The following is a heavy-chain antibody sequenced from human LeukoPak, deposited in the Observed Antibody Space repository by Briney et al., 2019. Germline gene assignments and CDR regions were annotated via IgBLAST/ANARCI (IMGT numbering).Heavy chain of an antibody. J-gene: IGHJ5*02. CDR3: AREVYLSSSGWHSFS. V-gene: IGHV3-53*01. CDR2: IYSGGST. Sequence: LSGGSLRLSCAASGFTFSSYAMHWVRQAPGKGLEWVSVIYSGGSTYYADSVKGRFTISRDNSKNTLYLQMNSLRAEDTAVYYCAREVYLSSSGWHSFSWGQGTLVTVSS. D-gene: IGHD6-19*01. CDR1: GFTFSSYA.